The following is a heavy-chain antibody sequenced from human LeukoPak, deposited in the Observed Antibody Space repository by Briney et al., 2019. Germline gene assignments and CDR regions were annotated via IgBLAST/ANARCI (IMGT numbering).Heavy chain of an antibody. D-gene: IGHD4-23*01. Sequence: ASVKVSCKASGYTFTGYYMHWVRQAPGQGLEWMGWINPNSGGTNYAQKFQGRVTMTRDTSISTAYMELSSLRSEDTAVYYCARVRWSNKYYYYMDVWGKGTTVTVSS. CDR2: INPNSGGT. J-gene: IGHJ6*03. V-gene: IGHV1-2*02. CDR3: ARVRWSNKYYYYMDV. CDR1: GYTFTGYY.